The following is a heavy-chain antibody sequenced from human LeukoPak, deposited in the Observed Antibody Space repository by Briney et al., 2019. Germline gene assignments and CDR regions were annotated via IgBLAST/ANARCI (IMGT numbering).Heavy chain of an antibody. J-gene: IGHJ4*02. Sequence: GGSLRLSCAASGFTVSSNYMSWVREAPGKGLEWVSVIYSGGSTYYADSVKGRFTISRDNPKNTLYLQMNSLRAENTAVYYCARPYYYDREGALDYWGQGTLVTVSS. CDR1: GFTVSSNY. CDR2: IYSGGST. D-gene: IGHD3-22*01. CDR3: ARPYYYDREGALDY. V-gene: IGHV3-66*04.